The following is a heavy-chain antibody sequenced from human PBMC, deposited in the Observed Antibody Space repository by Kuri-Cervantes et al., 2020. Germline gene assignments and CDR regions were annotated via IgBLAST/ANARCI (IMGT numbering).Heavy chain of an antibody. Sequence: GESLKISCAASGFTFDSHGMHWVRQAPGKGLEWVSVISHDGTNKYYADSMEGRFTISRDNSKNMLYLQMNSLRAEDTAVYYCAKRIRDGYNSPFDYWGQGTLVTVSS. J-gene: IGHJ4*02. CDR3: AKRIRDGYNSPFDY. V-gene: IGHV3-30*18. CDR1: GFTFDSHG. CDR2: ISHDGTNK. D-gene: IGHD5-24*01.